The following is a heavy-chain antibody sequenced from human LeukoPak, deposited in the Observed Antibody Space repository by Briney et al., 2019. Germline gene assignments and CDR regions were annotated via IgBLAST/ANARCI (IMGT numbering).Heavy chain of an antibody. D-gene: IGHD3-10*01. J-gene: IGHJ4*02. V-gene: IGHV1-18*04. CDR1: RYTFTGYY. CDR3: AREFTVRGLGYFDY. Sequence: ASVKVSCKASRYTFTGYYMHWVRQAPGQGLEWMGWINAYNGNTNYEQKLQGRVTMTTDTSTSTAYMELRSRRSDDTAVCYGAREFTVRGLGYFDYWGEGTLVSVSS. CDR2: INAYNGNT.